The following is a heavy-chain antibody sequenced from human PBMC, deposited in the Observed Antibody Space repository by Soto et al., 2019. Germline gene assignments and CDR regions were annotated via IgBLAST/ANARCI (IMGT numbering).Heavy chain of an antibody. CDR1: GGSFSGYY. CDR3: ARLAYGVSNWFDP. D-gene: IGHD4-17*01. CDR2: INHSGST. Sequence: PSETLSLTCAVYGGSFSGYYWSWIRQPPGKGLEWIGEINHSGSTNYNPSLKSRVTISVDTSKNQFSLKLSSVTAADTAVYYCARLAYGVSNWFDPWGQGTLVTVSS. V-gene: IGHV4-34*01. J-gene: IGHJ5*02.